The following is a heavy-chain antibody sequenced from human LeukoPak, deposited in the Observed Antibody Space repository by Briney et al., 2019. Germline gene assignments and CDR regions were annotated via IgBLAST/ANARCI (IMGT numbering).Heavy chain of an antibody. Sequence: GGSLRLSCAVSGFSVSGYWMTWVRQAPGKGLEWVANIKQDGSEKNYVDSVKGRFTISRDNAENSLFLQMNSLRIEDTAVYYCAREWQGGIAAAGTRIEGDYWGQGTLVAVSS. CDR2: IKQDGSEK. CDR1: GFSVSGYW. J-gene: IGHJ4*02. V-gene: IGHV3-7*01. CDR3: AREWQGGIAAAGTRIEGDY. D-gene: IGHD6-13*01.